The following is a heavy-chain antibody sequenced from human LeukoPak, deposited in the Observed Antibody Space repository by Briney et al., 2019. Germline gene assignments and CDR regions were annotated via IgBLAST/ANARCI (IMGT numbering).Heavy chain of an antibody. J-gene: IGHJ6*03. Sequence: GGSLRLSCAASGLTFSSYAMSWVRQAPGKGLEWVSGIIDSGESTYYANFAKGRFTISRDNSNNTLYLQMNSLRAKDTAVYYCAKLGGQELHNYYVAVCGKGTTVAVSS. CDR3: AKLGGQELHNYYVAV. V-gene: IGHV3-23*01. CDR2: IIDSGEST. D-gene: IGHD3-16*01. CDR1: GLTFSSYA.